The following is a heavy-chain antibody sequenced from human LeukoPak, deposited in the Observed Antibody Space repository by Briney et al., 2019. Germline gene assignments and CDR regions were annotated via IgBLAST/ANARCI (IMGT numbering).Heavy chain of an antibody. CDR3: ARHLVDSYGSSKFDY. J-gene: IGHJ4*02. V-gene: IGHV4-39*01. D-gene: IGHD5-18*01. CDR2: IYYSGST. Sequence: SETLSLTCTVSGGSISSSSYYWGWIRQPPGKGLEWIGSIYYSGSTYYNPSLKSRVTISVDTSKNQFSLKLSSVTAAETAVHYCARHLVDSYGSSKFDYWGQGTLVTVSS. CDR1: GGSISSSSYY.